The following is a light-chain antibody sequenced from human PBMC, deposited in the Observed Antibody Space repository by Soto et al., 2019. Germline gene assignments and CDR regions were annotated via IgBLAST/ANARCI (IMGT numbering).Light chain of an antibody. Sequence: EIVLVQSPSTLSLSPGERATLSCRASQSISNNYLAWYQQKPGQAPRLLIYGASSRATGVPDRFSGSGTGTDFSLTITRLEPEEFAVYYCQQYGVSPLMYTFGQGTKVGVK. CDR2: GAS. CDR1: QSISNNY. CDR3: QQYGVSPLMYT. V-gene: IGKV3-20*01. J-gene: IGKJ2*01.